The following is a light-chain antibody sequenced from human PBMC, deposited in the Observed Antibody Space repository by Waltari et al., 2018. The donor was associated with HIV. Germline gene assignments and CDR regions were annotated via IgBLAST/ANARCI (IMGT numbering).Light chain of an antibody. CDR3: QQYNNWPYT. J-gene: IGKJ2*01. CDR2: GAS. Sequence: EIVIMQSPSTLPVSPGVTATLSCRASQSVSSNLAWYQQKPGQAPRLLIYGASTRATGIPARFSGSGSGTEFTLTISSLQSEDFAVYYCQQYNNWPYTFGQGTKLEIK. V-gene: IGKV3-15*01. CDR1: QSVSSN.